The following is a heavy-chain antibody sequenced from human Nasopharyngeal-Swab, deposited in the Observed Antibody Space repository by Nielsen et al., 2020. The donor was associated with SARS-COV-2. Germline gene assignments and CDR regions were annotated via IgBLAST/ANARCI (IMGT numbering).Heavy chain of an antibody. V-gene: IGHV3-30-3*01. D-gene: IGHD5-24*01. CDR3: ARDLVRGRWLQYAFDT. J-gene: IGHJ3*02. CDR1: GFTFSSYA. Sequence: GESLKISCAASGFTFSSYAMHWVRQAPGKGLEWVAVISYDGSNKYYADSVKGRFTISRDNSKNTLYLQMNSLRAEDTAVYYCARDLVRGRWLQYAFDTWGQGTMVTVSS. CDR2: ISYDGSNK.